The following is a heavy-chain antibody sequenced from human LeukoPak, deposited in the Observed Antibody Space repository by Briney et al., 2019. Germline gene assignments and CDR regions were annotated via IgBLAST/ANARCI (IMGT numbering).Heavy chain of an antibody. CDR1: GYSITSGGFS. J-gene: IGHJ5*01. V-gene: IGHV4-30-2*06. Sequence: SETLSLTCTVSGYSITSGGFSWNWIRQSPGKGLEWIGCIYDRGPAYYNPSLKSRFTISVDRPKNQFFLNVTSLTAADTAVYFCARSRQASGLFNSWGQGTLVVVSS. CDR2: IYDRGPA. CDR3: ARSRQASGLFNS. D-gene: IGHD3-10*01.